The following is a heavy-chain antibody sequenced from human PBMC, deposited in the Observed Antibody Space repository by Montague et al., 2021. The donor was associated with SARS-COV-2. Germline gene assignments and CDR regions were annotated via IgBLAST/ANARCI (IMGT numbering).Heavy chain of an antibody. J-gene: IGHJ4*02. CDR2: INSDGSST. Sequence: SLRLSCAASGFTFSSYWMHWVRQAPGKGLVWVSRINSDGSSTSYADSVKGRFTISRDNAKNTLYLQMNSLRAEDMAVYYCARDIRFYYGSGSPYGDLDYWGQGTLVTVSS. D-gene: IGHD3-10*01. V-gene: IGHV3-74*01. CDR1: GFTFSSYW. CDR3: ARDIRFYYGSGSPYGDLDY.